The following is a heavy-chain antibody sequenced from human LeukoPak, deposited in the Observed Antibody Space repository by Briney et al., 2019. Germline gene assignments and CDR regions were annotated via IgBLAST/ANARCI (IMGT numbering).Heavy chain of an antibody. D-gene: IGHD3-10*01. Sequence: AETLSLTCDVSGGTFRGFFWSWIRQTPGKGLAWIGEIDHSGSTNYNPSLESRVTLSVDTSKNQVSLNLKSVTAADTAVYFCARGVRFHVGSGNWFDLWGQGTLVTVYS. CDR3: ARGVRFHVGSGNWFDL. CDR2: IDHSGST. V-gene: IGHV4-34*01. J-gene: IGHJ5*02. CDR1: GGTFRGFF.